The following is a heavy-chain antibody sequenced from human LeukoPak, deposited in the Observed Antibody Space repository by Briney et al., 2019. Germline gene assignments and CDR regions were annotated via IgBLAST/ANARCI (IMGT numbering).Heavy chain of an antibody. CDR1: GFTINNYW. D-gene: IGHD1-1*01. Sequence: AGGSLRLSCAASGFTINNYWMHWVRQAPGKGLVWVSRINYDGSYTKYADSVKGRFTVSRDNAEKTVFLQMNSLRAEDTGVYYCVRDAETGPWGQGTLVTVSS. V-gene: IGHV3-74*03. J-gene: IGHJ5*02. CDR3: VRDAETGP. CDR2: INYDGSYT.